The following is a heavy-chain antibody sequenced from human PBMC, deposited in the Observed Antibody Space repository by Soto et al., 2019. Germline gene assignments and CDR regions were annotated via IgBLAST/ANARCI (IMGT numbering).Heavy chain of an antibody. CDR2: ISGSGGST. Sequence: GGSLRLSCAASGFTFSSYAMSWVRQAPGKGLEWVSAISGSGGSTYYADSVKGRFTISRDNSKNTLYLQMNSLRAEDTAVYYCAKSVLEWLSLLADPWGQGTLVTVSS. D-gene: IGHD3-3*01. V-gene: IGHV3-23*01. J-gene: IGHJ5*02. CDR3: AKSVLEWLSLLADP. CDR1: GFTFSSYA.